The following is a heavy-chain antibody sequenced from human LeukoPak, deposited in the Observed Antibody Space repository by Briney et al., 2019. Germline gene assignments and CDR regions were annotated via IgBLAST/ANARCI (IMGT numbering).Heavy chain of an antibody. CDR3: AKVTSWSFT. V-gene: IGHV3-23*01. CDR1: GFTFSSSA. CDR2: ISRRAGTT. Sequence: GGSLRLSCVASGFTFSSSAMSWVRQAPGKGPQWVSTISRRAGTTYYADSVKGRFTISRDNSKDTLFLQMNSLRAEDTAVYYCAKVTSWSFTWGQGTLVTVSS. D-gene: IGHD2-2*01. J-gene: IGHJ5*02.